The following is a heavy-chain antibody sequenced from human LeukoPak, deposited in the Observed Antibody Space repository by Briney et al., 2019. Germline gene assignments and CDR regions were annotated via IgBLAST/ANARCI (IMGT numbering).Heavy chain of an antibody. J-gene: IGHJ4*02. CDR3: ARGASLRHFDY. V-gene: IGHV3-13*01. Sequence: PGGSLRLPCAASGFTFSSYDMHWVRQATGKGLEWVSAIGTAGDTYYPGSVKGRFTISRENAKNSLYLQMNSLRAGDTAAYYCARGASLRHFDYWGQGTLVTVSS. CDR1: GFTFSSYD. CDR2: IGTAGDT. D-gene: IGHD5/OR15-5a*01.